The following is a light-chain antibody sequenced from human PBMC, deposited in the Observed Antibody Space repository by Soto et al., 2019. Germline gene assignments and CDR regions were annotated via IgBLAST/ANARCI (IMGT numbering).Light chain of an antibody. CDR1: QSVSSSY. CDR2: GTS. Sequence: EIVLTQSPGTLSLSPGERATLSCRASQSVSSSYLAGYQQKPGQAPRLHIYGTSSRATGIPDRFSGSGSGTALNLTISSLEPEGFAVYYFQLYGSSLYTFGQGTKLEIK. CDR3: QLYGSSLYT. V-gene: IGKV3-20*01. J-gene: IGKJ2*01.